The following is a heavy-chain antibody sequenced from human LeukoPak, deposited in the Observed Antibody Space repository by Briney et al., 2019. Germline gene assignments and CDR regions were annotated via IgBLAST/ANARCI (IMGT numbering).Heavy chain of an antibody. D-gene: IGHD5-24*01. CDR2: IWYDGSNK. J-gene: IGHJ3*02. Sequence: GGSLRLSGAASGFTFSSYGMHWVRQAPGKGLEWVAVIWYDGSNKYYADSVKGRFTISRDNSKNTLYLQMNSLRAEDTAVYYCARGGNGYNLVHDAFDIWGQGTMVTVSS. V-gene: IGHV3-33*01. CDR3: ARGGNGYNLVHDAFDI. CDR1: GFTFSSYG.